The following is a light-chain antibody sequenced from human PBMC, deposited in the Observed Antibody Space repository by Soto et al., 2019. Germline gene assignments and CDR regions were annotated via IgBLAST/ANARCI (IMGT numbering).Light chain of an antibody. CDR2: DVS. J-gene: IGLJ1*01. V-gene: IGLV2-11*01. CDR1: SSDVSGYNF. CDR3: CSYAGSYTYV. Sequence: QSALTQPRSVSGSPGQSVTISCTGTSSDVSGYNFVSWYQQHPGKAPKLMIYDVSKRPSGVPDRFSGSKSGNTASLTISGLQAEDEADYYCCSYAGSYTYVFGPGTKLTVL.